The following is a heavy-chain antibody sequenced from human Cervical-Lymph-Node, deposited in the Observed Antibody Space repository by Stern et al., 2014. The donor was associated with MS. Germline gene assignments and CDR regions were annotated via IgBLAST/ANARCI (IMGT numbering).Heavy chain of an antibody. J-gene: IGHJ5*02. CDR2: IYPDDSDT. CDR1: GYNFPNYW. CDR3: ARHHLRCDSTNCYEDWFDP. V-gene: IGHV5-51*01. Sequence: EVQLVESGAEVKKPGESLKISCKGSGYNFPNYWIGWVRQMPGKGLEWMGIIYPDDSDTRYSPSFEGQVTLSADKSINTAYLQWSSLKASDTAIYYCARHHLRCDSTNCYEDWFDPWGQGTLVTVSS. D-gene: IGHD2-2*01.